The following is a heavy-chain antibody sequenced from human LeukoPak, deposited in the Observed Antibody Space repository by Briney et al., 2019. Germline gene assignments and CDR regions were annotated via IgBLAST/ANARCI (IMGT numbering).Heavy chain of an antibody. V-gene: IGHV3-33*06. CDR3: AKDPYASGWYGGFDC. J-gene: IGHJ4*02. CDR2: IWYDGSDA. D-gene: IGHD6-19*01. CDR1: GFTFSNSA. Sequence: GGSLRLSCATSGFTFSNSALHWVRQPPGKGLEWVAVIWYDGSDAYYRDSVKGRFTISRDNSKNTLYLQMNSLRAEDAAVYYCAKDPYASGWYGGFDCRGQGTLVSVSS.